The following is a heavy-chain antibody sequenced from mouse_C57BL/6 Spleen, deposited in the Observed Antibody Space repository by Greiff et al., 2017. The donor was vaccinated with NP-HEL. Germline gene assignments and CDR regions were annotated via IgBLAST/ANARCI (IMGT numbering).Heavy chain of an antibody. CDR1: GYAFSSSW. D-gene: IGHD2-3*01. Sequence: QVQLKESGPELVKPGASVKISCKASGYAFSSSWMNWVKQRPGKGLEWIGRIYPGDGCTNYNGKFKGKATLTPDNSSRTSYMQLSILPSEDSAVYFCARSYDHPAYAMDYRGQGTSVTVSS. V-gene: IGHV1-82*01. CDR2: IYPGDGCT. J-gene: IGHJ4*01. CDR3: ARSYDHPAYAMDY.